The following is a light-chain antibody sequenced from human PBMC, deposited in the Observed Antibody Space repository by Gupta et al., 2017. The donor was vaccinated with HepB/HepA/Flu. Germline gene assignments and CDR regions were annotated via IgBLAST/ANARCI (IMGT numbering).Light chain of an antibody. CDR1: SSDVGSYNL. Sequence: QSALTQPASVSGSPGQSITISCTASSSDVGSYNLVSWYQQHPGKAPKLIIYKVTKRPSGVSNRFSGSKSGNTASLTISGLQPEDESDYFCCSYAGSSRVFGGGTKLTVL. J-gene: IGLJ3*02. CDR3: CSYAGSSRV. V-gene: IGLV2-23*02. CDR2: KVT.